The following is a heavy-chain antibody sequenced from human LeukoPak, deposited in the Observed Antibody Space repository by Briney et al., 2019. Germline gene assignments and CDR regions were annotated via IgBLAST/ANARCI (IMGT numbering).Heavy chain of an antibody. D-gene: IGHD5-12*01. Sequence: SGGSLRLSCAASGFTFSDYCMSWIRQAPGKGLEWVSYISSSGSTIYYADSVKGRFTISRDNAKNSLYLQMNSLRAEDTAVYYCARELYEGYPIDYWGQGTLVTVSS. CDR1: GFTFSDYC. CDR2: ISSSGSTI. J-gene: IGHJ4*02. CDR3: ARELYEGYPIDY. V-gene: IGHV3-11*01.